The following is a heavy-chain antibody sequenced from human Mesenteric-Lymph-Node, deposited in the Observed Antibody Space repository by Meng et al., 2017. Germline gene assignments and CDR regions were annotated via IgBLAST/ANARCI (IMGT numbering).Heavy chain of an antibody. D-gene: IGHD3-22*01. V-gene: IGHV3-66*02. CDR2: VXAGGST. Sequence: VQCEVQLVESGGAFVFNIRSGYMTWVRQAPGKGLEYVSVVXAGGSTVYADSVKGRFTLSIDDSKNTLYLQMNSLRPEDTAVYYCVRDAYYDRSVGNFQNWGQGTLVTVSS. CDR3: VRDAYYDRSVGNFQN. J-gene: IGHJ1*01. CDR1: VFNIRSGY.